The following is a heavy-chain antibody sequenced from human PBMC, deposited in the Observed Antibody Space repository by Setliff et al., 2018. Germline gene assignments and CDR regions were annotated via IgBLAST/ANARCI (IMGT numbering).Heavy chain of an antibody. Sequence: SVKVSCKASGYTFTSYGISWVRQAPGQGLEWMGGIIPILGIANYAQKFQGRVTMTRDTSTSTVYMELSSLRAEDTAVYYCAKGLRIAAAWGQGTLVTVSS. V-gene: IGHV1-69*10. CDR1: GYTFTSYG. D-gene: IGHD6-13*01. CDR2: IIPILGIA. CDR3: AKGLRIAAA. J-gene: IGHJ4*02.